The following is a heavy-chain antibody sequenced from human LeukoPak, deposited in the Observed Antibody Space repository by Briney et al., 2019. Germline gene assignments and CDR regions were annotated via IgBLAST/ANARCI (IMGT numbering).Heavy chain of an antibody. J-gene: IGHJ3*02. CDR2: ILNDGSQE. CDR1: GFTFSSYG. CDR3: ARDDALGDNALDI. V-gene: IGHV3-33*01. Sequence: PGGSLRVSCAASGFTFSSYGMHWVRQARGKGLGWVAVILNDGSQEKYADSVKGRFTISRDNSKNTLFLQMNSLRAEDTAVYYCARDDALGDNALDIWGQGTMVTVSS. D-gene: IGHD3-16*01.